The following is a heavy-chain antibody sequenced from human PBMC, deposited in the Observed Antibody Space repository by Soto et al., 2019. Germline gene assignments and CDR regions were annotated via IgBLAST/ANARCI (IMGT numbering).Heavy chain of an antibody. V-gene: IGHV1-18*01. J-gene: IGHJ6*02. CDR2: ISAYNGNT. CDR3: ARVSDVPNNRPTGDNSCYYGMDV. Sequence: ASVKVSCKASGYTFTSYGISWVRQAPGQGLEWMGWISAYNGNTNYAQKLQGRVTMTTDTSTSTAYMELRSLRSDDTAVYVCARVSDVPNNRPTGDNSCYYGMDVCGQGTTVTVAS. CDR1: GYTFTSYG. D-gene: IGHD3-16*01.